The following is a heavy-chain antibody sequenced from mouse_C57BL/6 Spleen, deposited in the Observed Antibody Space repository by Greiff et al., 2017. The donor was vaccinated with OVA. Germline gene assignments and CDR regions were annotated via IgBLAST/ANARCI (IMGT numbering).Heavy chain of an antibody. Sequence: VQLQQPGAELVKPGASVKLSCKASGYTFTSYWMHWVKQRPGRGLEWIGRIDPNSGGTKYNEKFKSKATLTVDKPSSTAYMQRSSLTSEDSAVYYCASGAFYDGYYFDYWGQGTTLTVSS. CDR2: IDPNSGGT. D-gene: IGHD2-3*01. CDR3: ASGAFYDGYYFDY. V-gene: IGHV1-72*01. CDR1: GYTFTSYW. J-gene: IGHJ2*01.